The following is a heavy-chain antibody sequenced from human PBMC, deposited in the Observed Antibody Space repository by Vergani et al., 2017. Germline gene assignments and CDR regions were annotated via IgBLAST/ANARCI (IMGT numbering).Heavy chain of an antibody. J-gene: IGHJ5*01. D-gene: IGHD6-6*01. Sequence: EVQLVESGGGLVQPGGSLRLSCEASGFTFSNYWMHWVRQGPGKGLVWVSRINSDGSSRSYADSVKGRFTISRDNAKNTVDLQMNRLRAEGTAVYYCVRTRSSSSDEFDSWGQGTLVTVSS. CDR1: GFTFSNYW. CDR2: INSDGSSR. V-gene: IGHV3-74*01. CDR3: VRTRSSSSDEFDS.